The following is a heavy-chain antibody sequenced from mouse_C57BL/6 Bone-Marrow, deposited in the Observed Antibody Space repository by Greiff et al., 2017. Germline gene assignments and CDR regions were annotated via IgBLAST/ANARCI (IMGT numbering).Heavy chain of an antibody. V-gene: IGHV14-2*01. D-gene: IGHD2-2*01. Sequence: EVKLQQSGAELVKPGASVKLSCTASGFNIKDYYMHWVKQRTEQGLEWIGRIDPEDGETKSAPKFQGKDPITADTSSNTAYLPLSRLRSEDTAVYYGARGLPRRLYCAMDYWGQGTSVTVSS. CDR2: IDPEDGET. CDR1: GFNIKDYY. CDR3: ARGLPRRLYCAMDY. J-gene: IGHJ4*01.